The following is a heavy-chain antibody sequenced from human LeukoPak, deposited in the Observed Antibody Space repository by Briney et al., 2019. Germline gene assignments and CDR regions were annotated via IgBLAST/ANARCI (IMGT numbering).Heavy chain of an antibody. V-gene: IGHV4-38-2*02. D-gene: IGHD6-19*01. J-gene: IGHJ4*02. CDR3: ARLDTSGGPFDY. CDR1: GYSISSGYY. Sequence: PSETLSLTCTVSGYSISSGYYWGWIRQPPGKGLEWIGSIYHSGSTYYNPSLKSRVTISVDTSKNQFSLKLSSVTAADTAVYYCARLDTSGGPFDYWGQGTLVTVSS. CDR2: IYHSGST.